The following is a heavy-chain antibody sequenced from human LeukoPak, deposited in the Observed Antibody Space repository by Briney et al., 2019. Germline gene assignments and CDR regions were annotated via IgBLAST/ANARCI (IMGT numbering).Heavy chain of an antibody. Sequence: SETLSLTCAVSGYSIRSGYHWGWIRQPPGKGLEWIGSIHYSGSTYYNPSLKSRVTISVDTSKNQFSLKLTSVTAADTAVYYCARAVLFWGQGTLVTVSS. V-gene: IGHV4-38-2*01. CDR1: GYSIRSGYH. D-gene: IGHD3-3*01. CDR3: ARAVLF. J-gene: IGHJ4*02. CDR2: IHYSGST.